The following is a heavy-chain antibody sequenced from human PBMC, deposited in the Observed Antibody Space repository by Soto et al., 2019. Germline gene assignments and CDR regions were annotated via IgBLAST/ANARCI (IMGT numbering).Heavy chain of an antibody. D-gene: IGHD3-10*01. CDR3: ARVRKVRGLYYYYGMDV. J-gene: IGHJ6*02. V-gene: IGHV4-31*03. Sequence: SETLSLTCTVSGGSISSGGYYWSWIRQHPGKGLEWIGYIYYSGSTYYNPSLKSRVTISVDTSKNQFSLKLSSVTAADTAVYYCARVRKVRGLYYYYGMDVWGQGTTVTVSS. CDR2: IYYSGST. CDR1: GGSISSGGYY.